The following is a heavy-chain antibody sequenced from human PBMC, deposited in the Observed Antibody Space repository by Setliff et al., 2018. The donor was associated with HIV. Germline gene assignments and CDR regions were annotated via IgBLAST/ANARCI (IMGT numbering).Heavy chain of an antibody. CDR1: GGSVSGHY. CDR2: MYYSGNT. D-gene: IGHD3-3*01. Sequence: PSETLSLTCAVYGGSVSGHYWSWIRQPPGKGLEWIGYMYYSGNTNYNPSLKSRVTISVDTSKSQFSLKLNSVTAADTAVYYCARDQSDWFYWGQGTLVTVSS. J-gene: IGHJ4*02. V-gene: IGHV4-59*02. CDR3: ARDQSDWFY.